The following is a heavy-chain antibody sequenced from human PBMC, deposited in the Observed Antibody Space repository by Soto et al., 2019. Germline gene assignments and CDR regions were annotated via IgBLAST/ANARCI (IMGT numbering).Heavy chain of an antibody. J-gene: IGHJ4*02. CDR3: ARHVRHFDSGDPTPRYFDP. V-gene: IGHV4-39*01. CDR1: GGSINRIDYC. CDR2: IYYSGTI. D-gene: IGHD3-22*01. Sequence: SETLSLTCTVSGGSINRIDYCWGWIRQPPEKGLEWIGTIYYSGTIYYNPPLESRLTISVDTSKNQFSLKLSSVTAADTAVYYCARHVRHFDSGDPTPRYFDPWGQGTLVTVSS.